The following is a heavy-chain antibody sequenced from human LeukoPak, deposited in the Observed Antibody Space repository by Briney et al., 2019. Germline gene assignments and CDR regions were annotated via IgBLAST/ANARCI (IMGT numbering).Heavy chain of an antibody. D-gene: IGHD3-10*01. CDR3: AKERIGGSLDY. J-gene: IGHJ4*02. V-gene: IGHV3-43*01. CDR2: ISWSGGTT. Sequence: GGSLRLSCAASGFNFQDYTMHWVRQSPGKGLEWVSQISWSGGTTYYADSVKGRFTISRDNSRNSLYLQMNSLRTEDTALYYCAKERIGGSLDYWGQGTLLTVSS. CDR1: GFNFQDYT.